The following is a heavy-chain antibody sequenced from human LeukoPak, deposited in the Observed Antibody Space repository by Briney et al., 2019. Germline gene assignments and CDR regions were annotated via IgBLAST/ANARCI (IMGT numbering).Heavy chain of an antibody. J-gene: IGHJ6*03. Sequence: PSETLSLTCAVYGGSFSGYYWSWIRQPPGKGLEWIGEINHSGSTNYNPSLKSRVTISVDTSKNQFSLKLSSVTAADTAVYYCARRLRYYYHMDVWGKGTTVTVSS. V-gene: IGHV4-34*01. D-gene: IGHD5/OR15-5a*01. CDR3: ARRLRYYYHMDV. CDR1: GGSFSGYY. CDR2: INHSGST.